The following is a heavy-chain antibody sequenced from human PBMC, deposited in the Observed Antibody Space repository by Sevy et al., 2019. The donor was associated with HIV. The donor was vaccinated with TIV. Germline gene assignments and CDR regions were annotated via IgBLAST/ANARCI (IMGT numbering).Heavy chain of an antibody. Sequence: GGSLRLSCVASAFTFSTYGMHWVRQAPGKGLEWVSVISFDGSHKYYADSVKGRCTVSRDNSKNTLILQLNSLRAEDRAVYYCARDLRPHLLYSDFWSGYSGMDVWGQGTTVTVSS. J-gene: IGHJ6*02. CDR3: ARDLRPHLLYSDFWSGYSGMDV. CDR2: ISFDGSHK. V-gene: IGHV3-30*03. CDR1: AFTFSTYG. D-gene: IGHD3-3*01.